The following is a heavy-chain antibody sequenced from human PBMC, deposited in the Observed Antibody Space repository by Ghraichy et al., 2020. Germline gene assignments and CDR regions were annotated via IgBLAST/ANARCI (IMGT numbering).Heavy chain of an antibody. CDR1: RFTFSSFA. J-gene: IGHJ4*02. D-gene: IGHD3-10*01. V-gene: IGHV3-23*05. Sequence: GGSLRLSCAASRFTFSSFAMTWVRQAPGMGLEWVSTINYNGRTTYYADSVKGRFAISRENSKDTLYLQMNSLRAGDTAIYYCAKGSGSQIKYYFDSWGQGTLVTVSS. CDR2: INYNGRTT. CDR3: AKGSGSQIKYYFDS.